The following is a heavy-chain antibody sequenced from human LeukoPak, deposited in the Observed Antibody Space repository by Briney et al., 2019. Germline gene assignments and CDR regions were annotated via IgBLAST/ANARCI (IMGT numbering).Heavy chain of an antibody. CDR2: IYYSGST. Sequence: SETLSLTCTVSGGSVSSGSYYWSWIRQPPGKGLEWIGYIYYSGSTNYNPSLKSRVTISVDTSKNQFSLKLSSVTAADTAVYYCARGYCSSTSCPPGYWGQGTLVTVSS. J-gene: IGHJ4*02. V-gene: IGHV4-61*01. CDR3: ARGYCSSTSCPPGY. D-gene: IGHD2-2*01. CDR1: GGSVSSGSYY.